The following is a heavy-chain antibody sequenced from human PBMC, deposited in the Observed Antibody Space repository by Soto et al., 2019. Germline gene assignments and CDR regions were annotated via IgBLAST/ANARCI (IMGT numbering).Heavy chain of an antibody. D-gene: IGHD1-7*01. Sequence: QVQLVQSGAEVKKPGSSVKVSCKASGGTFSNYTINWVRQAPGHGLEWMGRITPILTITNYAQKFQGRITITADKSTSTAYMELSSLRSEDTAVYYCARDTGTTGDYFIYWGQGTLVTVSS. CDR3: ARDTGTTGDYFIY. CDR1: GGTFSNYT. J-gene: IGHJ4*02. CDR2: ITPILTIT. V-gene: IGHV1-69*08.